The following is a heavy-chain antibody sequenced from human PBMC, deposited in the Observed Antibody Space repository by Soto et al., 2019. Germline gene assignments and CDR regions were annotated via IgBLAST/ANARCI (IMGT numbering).Heavy chain of an antibody. CDR2: IIPIFGTA. Sequence: ASVKVSCTASGGTFSSYAISWVRQAPGQGLEWMGGIIPIFGTANYAQKFQGRVTITADESTSTAYMELSSLRSEDTAVYYCARVVCGGDCYSGGYYYYDMDVWGQGTTVTVSS. V-gene: IGHV1-69*13. CDR3: ARVVCGGDCYSGGYYYYDMDV. D-gene: IGHD2-21*02. CDR1: GGTFSSYA. J-gene: IGHJ6*02.